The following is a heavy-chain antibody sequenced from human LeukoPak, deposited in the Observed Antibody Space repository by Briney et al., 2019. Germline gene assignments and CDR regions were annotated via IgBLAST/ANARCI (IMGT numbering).Heavy chain of an antibody. Sequence: KPSETLSLTCTVSGGSISSYYWNWIRQPPGKGLEWIAFIYYSGSTNYNPSLKSRITMSVDTSKNQFSLKLSSVTAAGTAVYYCARDFCSSTSCYTGGGAYNWFDPWGQGTLVTVSS. CDR2: IYYSGST. J-gene: IGHJ5*02. CDR1: GGSISSYY. D-gene: IGHD2-2*02. CDR3: ARDFCSSTSCYTGGGAYNWFDP. V-gene: IGHV4-59*12.